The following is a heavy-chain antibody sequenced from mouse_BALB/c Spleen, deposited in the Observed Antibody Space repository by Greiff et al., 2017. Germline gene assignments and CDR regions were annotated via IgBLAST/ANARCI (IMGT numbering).Heavy chain of an antibody. CDR2: INSNGGST. J-gene: IGHJ2*01. CDR3: ARHGDYYGSSPFDY. CDR1: GFTFSSYY. Sequence: EVHLVESGGGLVKLGGSLKLSCAASGFTFSSYYMSWVRQTPEKRLELVAAINSNGGSTYYPDTVKGRFTISRDNAKNTLYLQMSSLKSEDTALYYCARHGDYYGSSPFDYWGQGTTLTVSS. V-gene: IGHV5-6-2*01. D-gene: IGHD1-1*01.